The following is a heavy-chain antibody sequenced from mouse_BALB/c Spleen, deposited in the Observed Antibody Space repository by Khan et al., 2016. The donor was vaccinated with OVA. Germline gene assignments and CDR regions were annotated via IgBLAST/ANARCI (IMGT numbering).Heavy chain of an antibody. J-gene: IGHJ3*01. V-gene: IGHV1-4*01. CDR2: INPVSDYT. CDR1: GYTFTSYT. Sequence: QVQLKQSGAELTRPGASVKMSCKASGYTFTSYTMHWVKQRPGQGLEWIGYINPVSDYTNYNQNFKDKATLTADKSSSTAYMQLRSLTSEDSAVEYCAKEGAYYRSDGWFAYWGQGTLVTVST. CDR3: AKEGAYYRSDGWFAY. D-gene: IGHD2-14*01.